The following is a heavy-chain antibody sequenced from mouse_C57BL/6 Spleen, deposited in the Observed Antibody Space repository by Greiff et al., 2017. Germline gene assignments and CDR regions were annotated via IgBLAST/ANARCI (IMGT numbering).Heavy chain of an antibody. CDR2: ISSGSSTI. CDR1: GFTFSDYG. D-gene: IGHD2-5*01. Sequence: DVKLVESGGGLVKPGGSLKLSCAASGFTFSDYGMHWVRQAPEKGLEWVAYISSGSSTIYYADTVKGRFTISRDNAKNTLFLQMTSLRSEDTAMYYCARSYSNYEGAWFAYWGQGTLVTVSA. CDR3: ARSYSNYEGAWFAY. J-gene: IGHJ3*01. V-gene: IGHV5-17*01.